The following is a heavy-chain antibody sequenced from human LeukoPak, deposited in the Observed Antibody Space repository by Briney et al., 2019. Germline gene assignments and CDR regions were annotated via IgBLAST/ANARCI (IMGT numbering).Heavy chain of an antibody. J-gene: IGHJ3*02. CDR3: AKLLWFGDLGGGPFDI. V-gene: IGHV3-7*03. CDR2: IKQDGSEK. Sequence: GGSLRLSCAASGFTFSSYWMSWVRQAPGKGLEWVANIKQDGSEKYYVDSVKGRFTISRDNAKNSLYLQMNSLRAEDTAVYYCAKLLWFGDLGGGPFDIWGQGTMVTVSS. D-gene: IGHD3-10*01. CDR1: GFTFSSYW.